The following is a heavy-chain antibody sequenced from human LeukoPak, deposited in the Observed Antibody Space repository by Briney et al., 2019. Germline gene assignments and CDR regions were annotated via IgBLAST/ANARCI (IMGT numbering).Heavy chain of an antibody. CDR1: GFTVSSNY. V-gene: IGHV3-53*01. Sequence: GGSLRLSCAASGFTVSSNYMSWVRQAPGKGLEWVSVIYSGGSTYYADSVKGRFTISRDNSKNTLYLQMNSLRAEDTAVYYCARDLRGSISMIVVVTGGFEMWGQGTLVTVSS. D-gene: IGHD3-22*01. CDR3: ARDLRGSISMIVVVTGGFEM. CDR2: IYSGGST. J-gene: IGHJ3*02.